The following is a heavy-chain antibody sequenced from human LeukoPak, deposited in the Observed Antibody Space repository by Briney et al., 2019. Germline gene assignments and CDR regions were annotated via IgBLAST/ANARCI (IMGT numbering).Heavy chain of an antibody. J-gene: IGHJ4*02. CDR1: GYTFTGYY. CDR2: INPNSGGT. CDR3: ARDFDCGGDCSGLDY. V-gene: IGHV1-2*02. D-gene: IGHD2-21*01. Sequence: GASVKVSCKASGYTFTGYYMHWVRQAPGQGLEWMGWINPNSGGTNYAQKFQGRVTMTRDTSISTAYMELSRLRSDDTAVCYCARDFDCGGDCSGLDYWGQGTLVTVSS.